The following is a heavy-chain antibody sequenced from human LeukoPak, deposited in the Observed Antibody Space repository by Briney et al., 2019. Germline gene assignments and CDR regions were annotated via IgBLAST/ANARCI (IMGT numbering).Heavy chain of an antibody. Sequence: SVKVSCKASGGTFSSYAISWVRQAPGQGLEWMGRIIPILGIANYAQKFQGRVTITADKSTSTAYMELSSLRSEDTAVYYCARDNYYDSSGYHYEGGYFDHWGQGTLVTVSS. CDR2: IIPILGIA. D-gene: IGHD3-22*01. J-gene: IGHJ4*02. V-gene: IGHV1-69*04. CDR3: ARDNYYDSSGYHYEGGYFDH. CDR1: GGTFSSYA.